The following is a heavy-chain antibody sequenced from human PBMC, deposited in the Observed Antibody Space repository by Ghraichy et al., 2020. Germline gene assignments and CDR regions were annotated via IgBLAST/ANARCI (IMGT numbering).Heavy chain of an antibody. Sequence: ETLSLTCAASGFTFSSYAMSWVRQAPGKGLEWVSTISGSGDSGDSTYYADSVQGRFTISRDISKNTLYLQMNSLRAEDTAVYYCAKEGPTDVWGQGTMVTVSS. J-gene: IGHJ3*01. CDR3: AKEGPTDV. CDR2: ISGSGDSGDST. V-gene: IGHV3-23*01. CDR1: GFTFSSYA.